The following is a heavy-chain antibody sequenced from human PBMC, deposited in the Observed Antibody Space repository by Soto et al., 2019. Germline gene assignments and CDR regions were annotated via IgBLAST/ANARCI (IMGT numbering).Heavy chain of an antibody. CDR2: IYYSGGT. Sequence: LSLTCTVSVGSISSYSWSWIRQPPGKGLEWIGYIYYSGGTTFNPSLKSRVTISVDTSKNQFSLKLNSVPAADTAVYYCARGRYYFDYWGQGTLVTVSS. CDR3: ARGRYYFDY. V-gene: IGHV4-59*01. J-gene: IGHJ4*02. CDR1: VGSISSYS.